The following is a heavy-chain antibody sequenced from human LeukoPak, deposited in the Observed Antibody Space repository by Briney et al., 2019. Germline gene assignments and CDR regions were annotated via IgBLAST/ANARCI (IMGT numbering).Heavy chain of an antibody. D-gene: IGHD3-16*01. CDR3: ARVVGGAYYYYYYMDV. CDR2: ISAYNGNT. Sequence: GASVKVPCKASRYTFTSYGISWVRQAPRQGLEWMGWISAYNGNTNYAQKLQSRVTMTTDTSTSTAYMELRSLRSDDTAVYYCARVVGGAYYYYYYMDVWGKGTTVTVSS. CDR1: RYTFTSYG. J-gene: IGHJ6*03. V-gene: IGHV1-18*01.